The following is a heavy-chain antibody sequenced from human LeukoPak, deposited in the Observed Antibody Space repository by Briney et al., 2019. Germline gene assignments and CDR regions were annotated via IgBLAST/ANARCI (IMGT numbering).Heavy chain of an antibody. D-gene: IGHD6-19*01. V-gene: IGHV3-21*01. Sequence: GGSLRLSCAASGFTFSSYSMNWVRQAPGKGLEWVSSISSSSSYIYYADSVKGRFTISRDNAKNSLYLQMNSLRAEDTAVYYCARRLFGSQTVAGRSVPRRYYYYGMDVWGQGTTVTVSS. J-gene: IGHJ6*02. CDR3: ARRLFGSQTVAGRSVPRRYYYYGMDV. CDR2: ISSSSSYI. CDR1: GFTFSSYS.